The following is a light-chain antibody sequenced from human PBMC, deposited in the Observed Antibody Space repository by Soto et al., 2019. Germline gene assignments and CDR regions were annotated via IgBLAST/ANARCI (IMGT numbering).Light chain of an antibody. Sequence: QSVLTQPPSVSGAPGQRVTISCTGSSSNIGAGFDVHWYQQLPGTAPKLLIYVNSNRPSGVPDRFSGSKSGTSASLAITGLQAEDEANYYCLSFDSSLSGYVFGTGTKVTVL. CDR1: SSNIGAGFD. V-gene: IGLV1-40*01. CDR3: LSFDSSLSGYV. J-gene: IGLJ1*01. CDR2: VNS.